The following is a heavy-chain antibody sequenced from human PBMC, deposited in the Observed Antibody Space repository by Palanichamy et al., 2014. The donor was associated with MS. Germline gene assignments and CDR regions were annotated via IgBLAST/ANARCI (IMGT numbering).Heavy chain of an antibody. D-gene: IGHD2-2*02. Sequence: QAQLQESGPGLLKPSETLSLTCTVSGGTISDYYWSWIRQPPGKGLEWIGYVSYSGSTNYNPSLKSRVTISVDTTKNQFSLKLDSVTAADTAVYYCARAGYKFVAEIEYWDQGTLVTVSS. V-gene: IGHV4-59*01. CDR3: ARAGYKFVAEIEY. CDR2: VSYSGST. CDR1: GGTISDYY. J-gene: IGHJ4*02.